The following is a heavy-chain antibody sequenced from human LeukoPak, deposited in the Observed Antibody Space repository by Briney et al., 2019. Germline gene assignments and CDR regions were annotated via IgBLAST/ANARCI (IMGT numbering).Heavy chain of an antibody. V-gene: IGHV3-23*01. CDR2: ISGSGDVS. Sequence: GGSLRLSCGASGLTFSSYVMSWVRQAPGQGLEWVSAISGSGDVSSYADAVKGRFTISRDNSKNTLYLQMNSLRAEDTAVYYCAKGAFSGTYSPFEDWGQGTLVIVSS. CDR1: GLTFSSYV. D-gene: IGHD3-10*01. CDR3: AKGAFSGTYSPFED. J-gene: IGHJ4*02.